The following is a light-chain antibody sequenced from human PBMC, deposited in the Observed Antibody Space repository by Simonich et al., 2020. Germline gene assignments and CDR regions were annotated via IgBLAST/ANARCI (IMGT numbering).Light chain of an antibody. CDR2: WAT. V-gene: IGKV4-1*01. CDR3: QQYYSTPPYT. CDR1: QSVLYNSNNKNY. J-gene: IGKJ2*01. Sequence: DIVMTQSPDSLAVSLGERATINCKSSQSVLYNSNNKNYLAWYQQKPGQPPKLLIYWATTRESGVPGRCSGSGSGTDFTITISSLQDEDVAVYYCQQYYSTPPYTFGQGTKLEIK.